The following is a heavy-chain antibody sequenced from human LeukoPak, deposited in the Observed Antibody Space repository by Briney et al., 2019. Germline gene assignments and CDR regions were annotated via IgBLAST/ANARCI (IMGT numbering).Heavy chain of an antibody. Sequence: ASVTVFFKASGYTFTSYDINWVRQATGQGLEWMGWMNPNSGNTGYAQKFQGRVTMTRNTSISTAYMELSSLRSEDTAVYYCARDYYDFWSGYYSRWFDPWGQGTLVTVSS. CDR3: ARDYYDFWSGYYSRWFDP. CDR2: MNPNSGNT. V-gene: IGHV1-8*01. CDR1: GYTFTSYD. J-gene: IGHJ5*02. D-gene: IGHD3-3*01.